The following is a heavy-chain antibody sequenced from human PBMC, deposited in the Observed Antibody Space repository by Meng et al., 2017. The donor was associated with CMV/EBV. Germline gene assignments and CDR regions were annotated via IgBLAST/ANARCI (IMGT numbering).Heavy chain of an antibody. CDR3: ARGGRFLEWSPAGY. CDR1: GFTFSKYS. Sequence: GESLKISCAASGFTFSKYSMHWVRQAPGKGLEWVAVISYDGSNKYYADSVKGRFTISRDNSKNTLYLQMNSLRAEDTAVYYCARGGRFLEWSPAGYWGQGTLVTVSS. D-gene: IGHD3-3*01. CDR2: ISYDGSNK. V-gene: IGHV3-30-3*01. J-gene: IGHJ4*02.